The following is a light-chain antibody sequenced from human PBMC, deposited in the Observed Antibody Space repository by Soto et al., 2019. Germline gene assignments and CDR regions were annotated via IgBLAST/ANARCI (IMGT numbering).Light chain of an antibody. CDR1: QSVSNNY. CDR3: QQYGSSGT. CDR2: GAS. V-gene: IGKV3-20*01. J-gene: IGKJ1*01. Sequence: EDVLTQSPGTLSLSPGERATLSCRASQSVSNNYLAWYQQNPGQAPRVLIYGASNRATGIPDRFSGSGSGTDFTLTISRLEPEDFAVYYCQQYGSSGTFGQGTKVDIK.